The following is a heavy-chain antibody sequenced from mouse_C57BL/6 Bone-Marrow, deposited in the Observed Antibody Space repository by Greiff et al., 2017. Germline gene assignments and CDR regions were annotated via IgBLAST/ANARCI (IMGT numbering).Heavy chain of an antibody. CDR2: ISSGSSTI. CDR3: AGGGSSPYYAMDY. J-gene: IGHJ4*01. Sequence: EVKLVESGGGLVKPGGSLKLSCAASGFTFSDYGMNWVRQAPEKGLGWVAYISSGSSTIYYADTVKGRFTISRDNAKNTLFLQMNSLRSEDTAMYYCAGGGSSPYYAMDYWGQGTSVTVSS. D-gene: IGHD1-1*01. V-gene: IGHV5-17*01. CDR1: GFTFSDYG.